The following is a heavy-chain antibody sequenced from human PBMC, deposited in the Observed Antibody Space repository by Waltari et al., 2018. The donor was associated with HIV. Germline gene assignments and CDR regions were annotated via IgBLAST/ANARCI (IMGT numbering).Heavy chain of an antibody. Sequence: VKLVESGGGVVQPGRSLRLSCTGHGFTFNNYILPWVRQAPGKGLEWIALISYDGSDKDYADSLRGRFTISRDNSKNTLFLQMDSLRIEDTALYYCAREAVTTNYYFDNWGQGTLVTVSS. J-gene: IGHJ4*02. CDR3: AREAVTTNYYFDN. CDR1: GFTFNNYI. CDR2: ISYDGSDK. D-gene: IGHD1-1*01. V-gene: IGHV3-30*04.